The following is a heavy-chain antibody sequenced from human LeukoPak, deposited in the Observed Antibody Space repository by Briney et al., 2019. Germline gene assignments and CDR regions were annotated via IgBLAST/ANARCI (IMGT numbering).Heavy chain of an antibody. Sequence: GGSLRLSCAASGFTFSNYAIHWVRQAPGKGLEWVAVISYDGSNKYYADSVKGRFTISRDNSKNTLYLQMNSLRDEDTAIYYCAKRESHSDDSGNWFGRWGRGTLVTVSS. D-gene: IGHD2-21*02. CDR1: GFTFSNYA. J-gene: IGHJ5*02. V-gene: IGHV3-30-3*02. CDR3: AKRESHSDDSGNWFGR. CDR2: ISYDGSNK.